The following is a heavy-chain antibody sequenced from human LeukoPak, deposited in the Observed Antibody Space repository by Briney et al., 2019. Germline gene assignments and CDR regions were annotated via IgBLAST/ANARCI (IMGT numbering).Heavy chain of an antibody. J-gene: IGHJ4*02. D-gene: IGHD3-16*01. CDR2: ISFLNGNT. CDR3: ARADVSGSFFHLDY. V-gene: IGHV1-18*01. CDR1: GYTFTNYG. Sequence: ASVKVSCKASGYTFTNYGINWVRQAPGQGLEWMGWISFLNGNTDYPQKLQGRVTMTTDRSTSTAYMELRSLRSDDTAVYYCARADVSGSFFHLDYWGQGTLVTVSS.